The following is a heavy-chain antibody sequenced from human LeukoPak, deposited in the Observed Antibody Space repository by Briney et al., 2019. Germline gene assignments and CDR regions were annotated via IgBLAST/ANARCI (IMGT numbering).Heavy chain of an antibody. J-gene: IGHJ4*02. CDR3: TKEASQSYGRT. V-gene: IGHV3-30*18. CDR2: ISSDGSNK. CDR1: GFTFNFYG. D-gene: IGHD1-26*01. Sequence: GGSLRLSCAASGFTFNFYGMHWVRRAPGKGLEWVADISSDGSNKYYADSVKGRFTISRDNSKNTLYLQMNSLRAEDTAVYYCTKEASQSYGRTWGQGTLVTVSS.